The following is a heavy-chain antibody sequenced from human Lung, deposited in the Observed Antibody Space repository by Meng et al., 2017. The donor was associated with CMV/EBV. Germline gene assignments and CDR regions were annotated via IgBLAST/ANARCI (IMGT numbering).Heavy chain of an antibody. V-gene: IGHV4-39*01. J-gene: IGHJ4*02. Sequence: GSLRLXCTVSGGSISSSSYYWGWIRQPPGKGLEWIGSIYYSGSTYYNPSLKSRVTISVDTSKNQFALKLSSVTAADTAVYYCASVLTYYYDSSGYQPFYFDYWGQGTXVTVGS. CDR1: GGSISSSSYY. CDR2: IYYSGST. D-gene: IGHD3-22*01. CDR3: ASVLTYYYDSSGYQPFYFDY.